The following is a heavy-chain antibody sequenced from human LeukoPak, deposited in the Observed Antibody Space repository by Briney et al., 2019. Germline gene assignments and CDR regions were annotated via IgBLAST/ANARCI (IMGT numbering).Heavy chain of an antibody. D-gene: IGHD3-22*01. J-gene: IGHJ3*02. Sequence: SVKVSCKASGGTFSSYAISWVRQAPGQGLEWMGVIIPIFGTANYAQKFQGRVTITTDESTSTAYMELSSLRSEDTAVYYCARRSLGYYDSSGYRAFDIWGQGTMVTVSS. V-gene: IGHV1-69*05. CDR2: IIPIFGTA. CDR3: ARRSLGYYDSSGYRAFDI. CDR1: GGTFSSYA.